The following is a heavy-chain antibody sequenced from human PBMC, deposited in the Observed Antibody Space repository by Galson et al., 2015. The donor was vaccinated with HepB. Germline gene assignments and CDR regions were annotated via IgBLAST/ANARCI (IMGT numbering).Heavy chain of an antibody. V-gene: IGHV1-46*01. CDR3: ARVPWYNWNDGMGSAVDY. D-gene: IGHD1-1*01. J-gene: IGHJ4*02. Sequence: SVKVSCKASGYTFTSYYMHWVRQAPGQGLEWMGIINPSGGSTSYAQKFQGRVTMTRDTSTSTVYMELSSLRSEDTAVYYCARVPWYNWNDGMGSAVDYWGQGTLVTVSS. CDR1: GYTFTSYY. CDR2: INPSGGST.